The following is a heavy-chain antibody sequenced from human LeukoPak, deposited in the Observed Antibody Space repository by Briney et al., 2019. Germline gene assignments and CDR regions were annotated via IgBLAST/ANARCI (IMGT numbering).Heavy chain of an antibody. CDR1: GFTFSSYG. V-gene: IGHV3-33*01. J-gene: IGHJ6*02. Sequence: PGRSLRLSCAASGFTFSSYGMHWVRQAPGKGLEWVAVIWYDGSNKYYADSVKGRFTISRDNSKNTLYLQMNSLRAEDTAVYYCARDESRDTAMVTAYYYYGMDVWGQGTTVTVSS. CDR2: IWYDGSNK. CDR3: ARDESRDTAMVTAYYYYGMDV. D-gene: IGHD5-18*01.